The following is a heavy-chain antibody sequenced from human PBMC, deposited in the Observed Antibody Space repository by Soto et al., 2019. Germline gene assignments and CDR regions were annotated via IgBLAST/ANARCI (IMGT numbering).Heavy chain of an antibody. CDR1: GFTFSSYG. CDR3: ARHSEVWGSYRYPDY. CDR2: IWYDGSNK. V-gene: IGHV3-33*01. D-gene: IGHD3-16*02. Sequence: GGSLRLSCAASGFTFSSYGMHWVRQAPGKGLEWVAVIWYDGSNKYYADSVKGRFTISRDNSKNTLYLQMNSLRAEDTAVYYCARHSEVWGSYRYPDYWGQGTLVTVSS. J-gene: IGHJ4*02.